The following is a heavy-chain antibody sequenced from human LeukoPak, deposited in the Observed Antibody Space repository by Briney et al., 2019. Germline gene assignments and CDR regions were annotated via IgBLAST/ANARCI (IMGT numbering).Heavy chain of an antibody. Sequence: GGSLRLSCAASGFTFSDYYMSWVRQAPGKGLEWVSYITSSGSAVYYADSVKGRFTISRDNAKNSLYLQMNSLRAEDTAVYFCTKSRIAIAGCFDFWGQGTLVTVSS. D-gene: IGHD6-13*01. J-gene: IGHJ4*02. CDR3: TKSRIAIAGCFDF. CDR1: GFTFSDYY. CDR2: ITSSGSAV. V-gene: IGHV3-11*01.